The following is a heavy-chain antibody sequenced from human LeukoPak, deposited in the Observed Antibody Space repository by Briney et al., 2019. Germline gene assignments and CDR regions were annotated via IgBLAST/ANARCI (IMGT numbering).Heavy chain of an antibody. CDR1: GFTFKNYA. Sequence: PGGSLRLSCAASGFTFKNYAMSWVRQAPGKGLEWVSLIYGGGSTYYADSVKGRFTISRDNSKNTLYLQMNSLRAEDTAVYYCARRGDGGRSFDYWGQGTLVTVSS. V-gene: IGHV3-53*01. J-gene: IGHJ4*02. D-gene: IGHD4-23*01. CDR2: IYGGGST. CDR3: ARRGDGGRSFDY.